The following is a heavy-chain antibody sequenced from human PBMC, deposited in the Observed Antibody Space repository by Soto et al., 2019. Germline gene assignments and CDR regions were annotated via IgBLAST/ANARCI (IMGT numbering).Heavy chain of an antibody. Sequence: EVQLVESGGGLVQPGGSLRLSCAASGFTVSRNYMSWVRQAPGKGLEWVSVIYSGGSTYYADSVKGRFTISRDNSKNTLYLQMNSLRAEDTAVYYCARDRDSYGYGGYFDLWGRGTLVTVSS. CDR2: IYSGGST. D-gene: IGHD5-18*01. J-gene: IGHJ2*01. V-gene: IGHV3-66*01. CDR1: GFTVSRNY. CDR3: ARDRDSYGYGGYFDL.